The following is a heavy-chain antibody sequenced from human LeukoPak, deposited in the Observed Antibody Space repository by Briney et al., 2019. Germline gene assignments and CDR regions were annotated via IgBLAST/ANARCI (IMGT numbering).Heavy chain of an antibody. J-gene: IGHJ3*02. D-gene: IGHD3-10*01. Sequence: ASVKVSCKGSGYTFTGSYMHWVRQAPGQGLEWMGWINPNSGGTNYAQKFRGRVTVTRDTSISTAYMELSRLRSDDTAIYYCARAFLWFGESFYDAYDIWGQGTMVTVSS. CDR2: INPNSGGT. CDR1: GYTFTGSY. CDR3: ARAFLWFGESFYDAYDI. V-gene: IGHV1-2*02.